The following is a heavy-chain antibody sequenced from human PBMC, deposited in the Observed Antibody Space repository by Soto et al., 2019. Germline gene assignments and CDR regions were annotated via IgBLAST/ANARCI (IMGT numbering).Heavy chain of an antibody. J-gene: IGHJ6*02. CDR2: IWYDGSNK. Sequence: QVQLVESGGGVVQPGRSLSLSCAASGFTFSSYGIHWVRQAPGKGLEWVAVIWYDGSNKYYADSVKGRFTISRDNSKNXLQLQMNSLRAEDTAVYYCAREVRVRGIKYHGMDVWGQGTTVTVSS. V-gene: IGHV3-33*01. D-gene: IGHD3-10*01. CDR1: GFTFSSYG. CDR3: AREVRVRGIKYHGMDV.